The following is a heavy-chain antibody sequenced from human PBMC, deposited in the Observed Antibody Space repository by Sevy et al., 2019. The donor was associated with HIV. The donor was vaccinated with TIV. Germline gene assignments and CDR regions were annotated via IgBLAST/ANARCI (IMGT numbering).Heavy chain of an antibody. V-gene: IGHV4-59*01. D-gene: IGHD6-19*01. CDR2: IHYSGST. J-gene: IGHJ5*02. CDR3: ARATRPVANWFDP. Sequence: LSLTCTVSGGSISDYYWNWIRQPPGKGLEWIGYIHYSGSTNYNPSLKSRVTISVDTSKDQFSLKLTSVTAADTAVYYCARATRPVANWFDPWGQGTLVTVSS. CDR1: GGSISDYY.